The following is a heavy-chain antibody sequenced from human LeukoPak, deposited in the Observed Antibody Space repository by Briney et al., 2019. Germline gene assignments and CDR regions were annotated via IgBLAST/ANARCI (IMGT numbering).Heavy chain of an antibody. Sequence: GGSLRLSCAASGFTFSSYGMHWVRQAPGKGLEWVAFIRYDGSNKYYADSVKGRFTISRDNSKNTLYLQMNSLRAEDTAVYYCAKDPSIFRGSLGYCSGGSCYVDYWGQGTLVTVSS. CDR1: GFTFSSYG. CDR2: IRYDGSNK. CDR3: AKDPSIFRGSLGYCSGGSCYVDY. J-gene: IGHJ4*02. D-gene: IGHD2-15*01. V-gene: IGHV3-30*02.